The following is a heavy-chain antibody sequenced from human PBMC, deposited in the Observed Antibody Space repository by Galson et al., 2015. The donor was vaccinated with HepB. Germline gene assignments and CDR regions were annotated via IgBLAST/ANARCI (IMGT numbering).Heavy chain of an antibody. J-gene: IGHJ4*02. CDR2: ISYDGTNK. Sequence: SLRLSCAASGFTFRSYTMHWVRQAPGRGLEWLAGISYDGTNKYYTDSVKGRFTISRDNSKNTLYLRMNSLRAEDTAVYSCAKLGPYFYDSSPFPFEYWGQGTLVTVSS. V-gene: IGHV3-30*18. CDR1: GFTFRSYT. CDR3: AKLGPYFYDSSPFPFEY. D-gene: IGHD3-22*01.